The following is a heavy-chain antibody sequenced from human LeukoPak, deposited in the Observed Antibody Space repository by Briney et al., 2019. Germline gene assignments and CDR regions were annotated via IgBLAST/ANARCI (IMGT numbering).Heavy chain of an antibody. V-gene: IGHV5-51*07. CDR2: IYPGDSDT. J-gene: IGHJ4*02. Sequence: GASLQISCKGSGYSFTNFWIGWVHQIPGKLLEWMGIIYPGDSDTRYSPSFQGQVTISADKSISTAYLQWSSLRASDTAMYYCARRLYYYRSGTYYGYFDFWGQGTLVTVSS. CDR1: GYSFTNFW. CDR3: ARRLYYYRSGTYYGYFDF. D-gene: IGHD3-10*01.